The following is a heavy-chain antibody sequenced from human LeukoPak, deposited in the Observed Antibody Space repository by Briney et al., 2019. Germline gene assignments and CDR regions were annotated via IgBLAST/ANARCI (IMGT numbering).Heavy chain of an antibody. CDR2: IKSKTDGGTT. V-gene: IGHV3-15*01. Sequence: GGSLRLSCAASGFTFSNAWMSWVRQAPGKGREWVGRIKSKTDGGTTDYAAPVKGRFTISRDDSKNTLYLQMNSLKTGDAAVYYCARLREIPVFGVVTKSTSYFDYWGQGTLVTVSS. D-gene: IGHD3-3*01. CDR1: GFTFSNAW. CDR3: ARLREIPVFGVVTKSTSYFDY. J-gene: IGHJ4*02.